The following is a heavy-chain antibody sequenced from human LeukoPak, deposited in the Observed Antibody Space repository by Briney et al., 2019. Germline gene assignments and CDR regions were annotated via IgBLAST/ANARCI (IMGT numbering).Heavy chain of an antibody. CDR3: GSRRTAMFGVIKGPIDY. J-gene: IGHJ4*02. Sequence: SETLSLTCAVYGGSFSDYWTWIRQPPGKGLEWIGEINLSGSPNNNPSLKSRVSISFDTSKNQFSLKLTSVTAADTAVYYCGSRRTAMFGVIKGPIDYWGQGTLVTVSS. CDR2: INLSGSP. V-gene: IGHV4-34*01. CDR1: GGSFSDY. D-gene: IGHD3-3*01.